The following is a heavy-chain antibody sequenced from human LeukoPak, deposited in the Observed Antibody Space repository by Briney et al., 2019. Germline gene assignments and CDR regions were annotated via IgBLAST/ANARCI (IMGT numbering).Heavy chain of an antibody. CDR2: IYYSGST. D-gene: IGHD6-6*01. CDR1: GGSISSHY. V-gene: IGHV4-59*11. Sequence: SETLSLTCTVSGGSISSHYWSWIRQPPGKGLEWIGYIYYSGSTNYNPSLKSRVTISVDTSKNQFSLKLSSLTAADTAVYYCAREYSSSSGAFDIWGQGTMVTVSS. J-gene: IGHJ3*02. CDR3: AREYSSSSGAFDI.